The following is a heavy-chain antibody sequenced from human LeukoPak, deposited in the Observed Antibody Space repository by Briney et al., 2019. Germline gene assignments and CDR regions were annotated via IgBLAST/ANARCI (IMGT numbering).Heavy chain of an antibody. V-gene: IGHV4-61*02. Sequence: SQTLSLTCTVSGGSISSGSYYWSWIRQPAGKGLEWIGRIYTSGSTNYNPSLKSRVTISVDTSKNQFSLKLSSVTAADTAVYYCARTYGGYCSSTSCYSAFDIWGQGTMVTVSS. CDR3: ARTYGGYCSSTSCYSAFDI. CDR1: GGSISSGSYY. J-gene: IGHJ3*02. CDR2: IYTSGST. D-gene: IGHD2-2*02.